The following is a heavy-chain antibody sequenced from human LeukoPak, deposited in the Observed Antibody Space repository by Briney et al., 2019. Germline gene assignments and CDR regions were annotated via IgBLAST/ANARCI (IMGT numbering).Heavy chain of an antibody. CDR2: ISYDGSNK. J-gene: IGHJ4*02. CDR3: ARDLGTPQDY. Sequence: GGSLRLSCAASGFTFSSYAMHWVRPPPGKGLEGVAVISYDGSNKYYADSVKGRFTISRDNSKNTLYPQMNSLRAEDTAVYYCARDLGTPQDYWGQGTLVTVSS. V-gene: IGHV3-30-3*01. CDR1: GFTFSSYA. D-gene: IGHD1/OR15-1a*01.